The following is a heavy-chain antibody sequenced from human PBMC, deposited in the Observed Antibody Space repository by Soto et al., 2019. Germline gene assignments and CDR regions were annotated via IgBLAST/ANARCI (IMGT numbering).Heavy chain of an antibody. CDR2: INSNGGST. V-gene: IGHV3-64D*06. J-gene: IGHJ6*02. CDR1: GFTFSSYA. Sequence: PXGSLRLSGSASGFTFSSYAMHGVRQAPGKGLEYLSGINSNGGSTYFADSVKGRFTISRDNSNNTLSLQMSSLRAEDTAVYFCVRAAQKDYYYGMDVWGQGTTVTVSS. CDR3: VRAAQKDYYYGMDV. D-gene: IGHD6-13*01.